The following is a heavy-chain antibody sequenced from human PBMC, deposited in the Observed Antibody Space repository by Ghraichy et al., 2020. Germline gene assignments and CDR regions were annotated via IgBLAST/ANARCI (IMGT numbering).Heavy chain of an antibody. J-gene: IGHJ4*02. D-gene: IGHD4-17*01. Sequence: GGSLRLSCAASGFTFSSYGMTWVRQAPGKGLEWVSSISVNGADTYYADSVKGRFTISRDNSKSTLYLRMNSLRAEDTAVYYCAKGGKYGDYFDYWGLGTLVTVSS. V-gene: IGHV3-23*01. CDR2: ISVNGADT. CDR3: AKGGKYGDYFDY. CDR1: GFTFSSYG.